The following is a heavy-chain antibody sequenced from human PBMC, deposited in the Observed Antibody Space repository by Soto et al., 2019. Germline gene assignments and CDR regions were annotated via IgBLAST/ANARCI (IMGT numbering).Heavy chain of an antibody. J-gene: IGHJ5*02. V-gene: IGHV3-74*01. Sequence: GVSLRLSCSASGLTFNRYWMHWVRHAPGKGLVWVSHINTDGSNTNYADSVKGRFTISRDNAKSTLFLQMDSLRDEDTAVYYCERDFCSGGNCYTYYFDPWGQAIPFTVAS. CDR1: GLTFNRYW. CDR3: ERDFCSGGNCYTYYFDP. D-gene: IGHD2-15*01. CDR2: INTDGSNT.